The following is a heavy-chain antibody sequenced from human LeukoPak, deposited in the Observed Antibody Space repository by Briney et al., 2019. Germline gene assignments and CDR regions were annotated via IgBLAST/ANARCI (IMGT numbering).Heavy chain of an antibody. Sequence: GESLKISCKGSRYNFTNYWIGWVRQMPGKGLEWMGIIYPGDSDTRYSPSFQGQVTISADKSISTAYLQWSSLKASDTAMYYCARSGYYDSSGSDYWGQGTLVTVSS. CDR3: ARSGYYDSSGSDY. CDR1: RYNFTNYW. V-gene: IGHV5-51*01. J-gene: IGHJ4*02. CDR2: IYPGDSDT. D-gene: IGHD3-22*01.